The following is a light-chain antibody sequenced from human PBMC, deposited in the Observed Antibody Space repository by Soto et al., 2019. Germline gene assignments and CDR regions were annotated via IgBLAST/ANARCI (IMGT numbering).Light chain of an antibody. Sequence: QSALTQPASGSGSPGQSITISCTGTSSDVGAFNYVSWYLQYPGKAPKLMIYEVGNRPSGVSNRFSGSKSGNTASLTISGLQAEDEADYYCCSYASGSIYVFGTGNKLTVL. CDR1: SSDVGAFNY. CDR3: CSYASGSIYV. CDR2: EVG. V-gene: IGLV2-14*01. J-gene: IGLJ1*01.